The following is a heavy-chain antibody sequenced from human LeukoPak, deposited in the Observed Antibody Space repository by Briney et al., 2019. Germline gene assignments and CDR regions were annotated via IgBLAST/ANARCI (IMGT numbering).Heavy chain of an antibody. D-gene: IGHD4-23*01. J-gene: IGHJ4*02. CDR1: GFTFSSYA. V-gene: IGHV3-23*01. CDR2: ISGSGGST. Sequence: GGSLRLSCAASGFTFSSYAMSWVRQAPGKGLEWVSAISGSGGSTYYADSVKGRFTISRDNSKNTLYLQMNSLRAEDTAVYYCAKSWGNCGGEYYFDYWGQGTLVTVSS. CDR3: AKSWGNCGGEYYFDY.